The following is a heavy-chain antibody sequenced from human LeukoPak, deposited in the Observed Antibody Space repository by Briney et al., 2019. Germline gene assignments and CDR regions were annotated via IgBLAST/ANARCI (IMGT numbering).Heavy chain of an antibody. J-gene: IGHJ4*02. Sequence: GGSLRLSCAASGFTFSSYSMNWVRQAPGKGLEWVSSISSSSSYIYYADSVKGRFTISRDNAKNSLYQQMNSLRAEDTAVYYCASKVVPAAIGGSGYWGQGTLVTVSS. CDR3: ASKVVPAAIGGSGY. D-gene: IGHD2-2*02. CDR1: GFTFSSYS. CDR2: ISSSSSYI. V-gene: IGHV3-21*01.